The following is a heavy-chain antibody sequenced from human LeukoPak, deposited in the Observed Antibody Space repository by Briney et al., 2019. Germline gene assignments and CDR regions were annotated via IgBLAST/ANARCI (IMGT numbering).Heavy chain of an antibody. V-gene: IGHV4-34*01. CDR2: INHSGST. CDR3: ARGPGYSSSWYVY. CDR1: GGSFSCYY. J-gene: IGHJ4*02. D-gene: IGHD6-13*01. Sequence: SETLSLTCAVYGGSFSCYYWSWIRQPPGKGLEWIGEINHSGSTNYNPSLKSRVTISVDTSKNQFSLKLSSVTAADTAVYYCARGPGYSSSWYVYWGQGTLVTVSS.